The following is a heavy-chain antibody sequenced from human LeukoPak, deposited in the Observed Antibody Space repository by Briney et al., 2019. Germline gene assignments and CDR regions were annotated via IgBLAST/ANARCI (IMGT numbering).Heavy chain of an antibody. CDR2: IRYDGSNK. CDR3: ARDRDPDILTGYTDY. V-gene: IGHV3-30*02. Sequence: GGSLRLSCAASGFTFSSYGMHWVRQAPGKGLEWVAFIRYDGSNKYYADSVKGRFTISRDNSKNTLYLQMNSLRAEDTAVYYCARDRDPDILTGYTDYWGQGSLVTVSS. CDR1: GFTFSSYG. D-gene: IGHD3-9*01. J-gene: IGHJ4*02.